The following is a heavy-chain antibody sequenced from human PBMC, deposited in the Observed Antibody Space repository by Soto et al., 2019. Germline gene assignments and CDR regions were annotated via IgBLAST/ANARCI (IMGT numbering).Heavy chain of an antibody. CDR3: GREGRIAGIDY. Sequence: QVQLVQSGAEVKKPGSSVRVSCRASGDTFKNSAITWVRQAPGQGHEWMGEITPMGGVTKYAQKFEDRLTISADASTTTINMELRSLDSDDTAVYFCGREGRIAGIDYWGQGTLVTVSS. CDR1: GDTFKNSA. J-gene: IGHJ4*02. CDR2: ITPMGGVT. D-gene: IGHD1-20*01. V-gene: IGHV1-69*01.